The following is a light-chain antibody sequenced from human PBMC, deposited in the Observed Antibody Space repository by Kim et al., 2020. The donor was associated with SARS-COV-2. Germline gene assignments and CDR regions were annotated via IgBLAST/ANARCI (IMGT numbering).Light chain of an antibody. J-gene: IGLJ2*01. V-gene: IGLV3-1*01. CDR2: QDT. Sequence: SYELTQPPSVSVSPGQTAIITCSGDQLGGRYVCWYQQRPGQSPVQVIYQDTKRPSGIPARFSASISGSTATLIITETQAMDEADYYCQTWDGISVIFGGGTQLTVL. CDR1: QLGGRY. CDR3: QTWDGISVI.